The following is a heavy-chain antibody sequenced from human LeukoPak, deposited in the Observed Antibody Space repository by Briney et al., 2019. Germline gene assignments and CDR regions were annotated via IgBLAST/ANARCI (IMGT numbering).Heavy chain of an antibody. J-gene: IGHJ6*03. Sequence: ASVKVSCKASGYIFADYAIHWLRQAAGQRPEWRRGMNVGNGNTKYSQKFQGRITPIRDTSAATAYMELSSLRHDDLAVYYCARGRGTSGSNRDFYYYYDMDVWGKGTTVTVSS. CDR1: GYIFADYA. CDR2: MNVGNGNT. V-gene: IGHV1-3*01. D-gene: IGHD2-15*01. CDR3: ARGRGTSGSNRDFYYYYDMDV.